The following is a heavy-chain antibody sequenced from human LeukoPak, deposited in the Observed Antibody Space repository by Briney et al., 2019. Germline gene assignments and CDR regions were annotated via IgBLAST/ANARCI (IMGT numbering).Heavy chain of an antibody. CDR1: GGTFSSYA. CDR3: AIRYYYDSSGYYHY. V-gene: IGHV1-69*04. CDR2: IIPILGIA. D-gene: IGHD3-22*01. J-gene: IGHJ4*02. Sequence: AASVKVSCTASGGTFSSYAISWVRQAPGQGLEWMGRIIPILGIANYAQKFQGRVTITADKSTSTAYMELSSLRSEDTAVYYCAIRYYYDSSGYYHYWGQGTLVTVSS.